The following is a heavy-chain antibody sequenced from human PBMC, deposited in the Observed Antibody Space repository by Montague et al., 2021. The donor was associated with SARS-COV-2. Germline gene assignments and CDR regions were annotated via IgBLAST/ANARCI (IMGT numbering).Heavy chain of an antibody. D-gene: IGHD2-21*02. Sequence: SETLSLTCTVSVGSISNYYWTWIRQPPGKGLEWIGYIYDSGSANYNSPLKSRSTISVATDNNQFPPRLSSVTAADTAVYDCARAYCGGDCHVGPWGQGILVTVSS. CDR2: IYDSGSA. CDR3: ARAYCGGDCHVGP. J-gene: IGHJ5*02. V-gene: IGHV4-59*01. CDR1: VGSISNYY.